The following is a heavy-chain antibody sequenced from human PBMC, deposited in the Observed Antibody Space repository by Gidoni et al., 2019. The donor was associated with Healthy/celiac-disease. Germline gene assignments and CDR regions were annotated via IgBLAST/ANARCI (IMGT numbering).Heavy chain of an antibody. CDR1: GYTFTSYA. CDR3: ARDVQSLYFDY. Sequence: VQLVQSGAEVKKPGASVQVSCKASGYTFTSYAMHWVRQAPGQRLEWMGWINAGNGNTKYSQKFQGRVTITRDTSASTAYMELSSLRSEDTAVYYCARDVQSLYFDYWGQGTLVTVSS. CDR2: INAGNGNT. D-gene: IGHD6-19*01. V-gene: IGHV1-3*01. J-gene: IGHJ4*02.